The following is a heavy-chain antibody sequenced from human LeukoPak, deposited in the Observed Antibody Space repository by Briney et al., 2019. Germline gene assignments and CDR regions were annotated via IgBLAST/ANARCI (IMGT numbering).Heavy chain of an antibody. V-gene: IGHV3-33*01. Sequence: RAGGSLRLSCAASGFTFSSYGMHWVRQAPGKGLEWVAVIWYDGSNKYYADSVKGRFTISRDNSKNTLYLQMNSLRAEDTAVYYCATTRRGTYDSSGYNNPLDYWGQGTLVTVSS. CDR3: ATTRRGTYDSSGYNNPLDY. CDR2: IWYDGSNK. J-gene: IGHJ4*02. CDR1: GFTFSSYG. D-gene: IGHD3-22*01.